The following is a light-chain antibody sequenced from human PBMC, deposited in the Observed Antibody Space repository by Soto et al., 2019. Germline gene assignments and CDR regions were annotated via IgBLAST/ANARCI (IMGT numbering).Light chain of an antibody. Sequence: QSALTQPASVSGSPGQSITISCTGTSSDVGGYNYVSWYQQHPGKAPKLMIYDVSNRPSGVSNRSSGSQSGITASLTISGLQAEDEADYYCSSYTSSSASVFGTGPKLTVL. J-gene: IGLJ1*01. CDR2: DVS. CDR3: SSYTSSSASV. V-gene: IGLV2-14*01. CDR1: SSDVGGYNY.